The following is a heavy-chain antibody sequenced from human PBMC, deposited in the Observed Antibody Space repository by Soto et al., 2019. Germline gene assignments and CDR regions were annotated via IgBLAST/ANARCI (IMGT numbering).Heavy chain of an antibody. CDR3: ASIPDGLYCSGGSCTFDY. CDR2: ISYDGSNK. J-gene: IGHJ4*02. Sequence: GGSLRLSCAASGFTFSSYGMHWVRQAPGKGLEWVAVISYDGSNKYYADSVKGRFTISRDNSKNTLYLQMNSLRAEDTAVYYCASIPDGLYCSGGSCTFDYWGQGT. D-gene: IGHD2-15*01. CDR1: GFTFSSYG. V-gene: IGHV3-30*03.